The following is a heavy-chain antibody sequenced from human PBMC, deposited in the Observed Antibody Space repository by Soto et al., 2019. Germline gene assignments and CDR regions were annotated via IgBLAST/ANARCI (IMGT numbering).Heavy chain of an antibody. J-gene: IGHJ6*02. CDR3: VRGSAAGGMDV. Sequence: SETLSLTCAVSGAPVSSGTYSWSWIRQPPGKGLEWIGYIYHSGSTYYNPSLKSRLTISVVRSKKQFSLRLTSVTAADTAVYYCVRGSAAGGMDVWGRGTTVAVSS. CDR2: IYHSGST. V-gene: IGHV4-30-2*01. D-gene: IGHD6-25*01. CDR1: GAPVSSGTYS.